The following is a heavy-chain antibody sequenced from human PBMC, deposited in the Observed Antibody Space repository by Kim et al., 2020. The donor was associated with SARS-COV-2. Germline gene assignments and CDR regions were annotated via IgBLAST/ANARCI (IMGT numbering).Heavy chain of an antibody. J-gene: IGHJ4*02. CDR3: ARGYRSTVGY. CDR2: YI. V-gene: IGHV3-21*01. D-gene: IGHD6-13*01. Sequence: YIYNAASLKGRFTISRDNAKNSLFLQMNSLRAEDTAVYYCARGYRSTVGYWGQGALVTVSS.